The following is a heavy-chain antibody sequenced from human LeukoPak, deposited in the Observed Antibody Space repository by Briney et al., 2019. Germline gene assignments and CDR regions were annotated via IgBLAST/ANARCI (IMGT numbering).Heavy chain of an antibody. V-gene: IGHV3-21*01. J-gene: IGHJ5*02. Sequence: SGGCLRFSSAASGFTFSSYSTNWVRDAPGEGLGWVSSISSSSSYIYYADPVKGRFTISRDNAKNSLYLQMNSLRAEDTAVYYCASSDIPVVPDNNWFDPWGQGTLVTVSS. CDR2: ISSSSSYI. CDR3: ASSDIPVVPDNNWFDP. CDR1: GFTFSSYS. D-gene: IGHD2-2*01.